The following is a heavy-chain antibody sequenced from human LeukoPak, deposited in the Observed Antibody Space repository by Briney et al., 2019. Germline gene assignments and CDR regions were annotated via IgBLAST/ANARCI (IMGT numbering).Heavy chain of an antibody. Sequence: GSLRLSCAASGFTFSSYWMHWVRQAPEKGLVWVSRISTDGTYTEYADSVKGRFTISRDNAKDTLYLQVNSLRAEDTAVYYCAITVDCRATTDCYSYFHHWGQGTLVTVSS. J-gene: IGHJ1*01. CDR1: GFTFSSYW. D-gene: IGHD2-21*02. CDR2: ISTDGTYT. CDR3: AITVDCRATTDCYSYFHH. V-gene: IGHV3-74*03.